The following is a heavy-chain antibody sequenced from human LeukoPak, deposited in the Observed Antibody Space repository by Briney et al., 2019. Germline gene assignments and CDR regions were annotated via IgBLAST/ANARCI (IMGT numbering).Heavy chain of an antibody. D-gene: IGHD4-23*01. J-gene: IGHJ4*02. CDR3: ARDDYGGVLDY. V-gene: IGHV4-59*01. CDR1: GGSISSYY. CDR2: IYYSGST. Sequence: PSETLSLTCTVSGGSISSYYWSWIRQPPGKGLEWIGYIYYSGSTNYHPSLKSRVTISVDTSKNQFSLKLSSVTAADKAVYYCARDDYGGVLDYWGQGTLVTVSS.